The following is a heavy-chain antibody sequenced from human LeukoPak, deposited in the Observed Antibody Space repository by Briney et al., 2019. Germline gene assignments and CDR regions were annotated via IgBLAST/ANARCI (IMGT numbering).Heavy chain of an antibody. CDR3: ARLYCSSTSCYFSRYHNWFDP. V-gene: IGHV1-8*01. J-gene: IGHJ5*02. CDR2: MNPNSGNT. D-gene: IGHD2-2*01. CDR1: GYTFTSYD. Sequence: ASVTVSCKASGYTFTSYDINWVRQATGQGLEWMGCMNPNSGNTGYAQKFQGRVTMTRNTSISTAYMELSSLRSEDTAVYYCARLYCSSTSCYFSRYHNWFDPWGQGTLVTVSS.